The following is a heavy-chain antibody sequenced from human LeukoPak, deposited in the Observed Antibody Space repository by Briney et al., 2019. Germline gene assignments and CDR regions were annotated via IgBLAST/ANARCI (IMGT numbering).Heavy chain of an antibody. D-gene: IGHD6-13*01. CDR2: INPNSGGT. V-gene: IGHV1-2*02. J-gene: IGHJ4*02. CDR3: ARALLYSSSWYTYFDY. Sequence: ASVKVSCKASGYTFTGYYMHWVRQAPGQGLEWMGWINPNSGGTNYAQKFQGRVTMTRDTSISTAYMELSRLRSDDTAVYYCARALLYSSSWYTYFDYWGQGTLVTVSS. CDR1: GYTFTGYY.